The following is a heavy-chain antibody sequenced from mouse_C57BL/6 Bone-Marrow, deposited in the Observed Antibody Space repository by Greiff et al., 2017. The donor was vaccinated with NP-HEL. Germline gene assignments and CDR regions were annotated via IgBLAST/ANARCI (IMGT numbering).Heavy chain of an antibody. CDR1: GYTFTSYW. CDR2: IDPSDSYT. CDR3: ARDGEFAD. Sequence: QVQLQQPGAELVMPGASVKLSCKASGYTFTSYWMHWVKQRPGQGLEWIGEIDPSDSYTNYNQKFKGKSTLTVDKSSSTAYMQLSSLTSEDSAVYYCARDGEFADWGKGTLVTVSA. J-gene: IGHJ3*01. V-gene: IGHV1-69*01.